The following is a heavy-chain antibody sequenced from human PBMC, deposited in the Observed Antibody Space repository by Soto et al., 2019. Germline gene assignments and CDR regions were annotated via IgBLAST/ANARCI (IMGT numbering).Heavy chain of an antibody. CDR2: ISAYNGNT. J-gene: IGHJ4*02. V-gene: IGHV1-18*01. D-gene: IGHD2-2*02. Sequence: QVQLVQSGAEVKKPGASVKVSCKASGYTFTSYGISWVRQAPGQGLEWMGWISAYNGNTNYAQKLQGRVTMTTDTXXSTAYMELRSLRSDDTAVYYCASDDCISTSCYIGYWGQGTLVTVSS. CDR3: ASDDCISTSCYIGY. CDR1: GYTFTSYG.